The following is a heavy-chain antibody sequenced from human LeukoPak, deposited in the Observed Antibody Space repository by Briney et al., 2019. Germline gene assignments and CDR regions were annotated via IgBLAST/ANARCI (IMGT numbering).Heavy chain of an antibody. Sequence: SETLSLTCTVSGGSISSSSYYWGWIRQPPGKGLEWIGSIYYSGSTYYNPSLKSRVTISVDTSKNQFSLKLSSVTAADTAVYYCARSSYGPASFGYWGQGTLVTVSS. J-gene: IGHJ4*02. CDR1: GGSISSSSYY. V-gene: IGHV4-39*07. CDR2: IYYSGST. D-gene: IGHD1-26*01. CDR3: ARSSYGPASFGY.